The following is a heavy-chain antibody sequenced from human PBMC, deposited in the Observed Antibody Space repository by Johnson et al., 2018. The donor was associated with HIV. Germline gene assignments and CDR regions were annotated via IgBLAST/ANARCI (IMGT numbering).Heavy chain of an antibody. V-gene: IGHV3-66*01. Sequence: VQLVESGGGVVQPGRSLRLSCAASGFTFSSNYMSWVRQAPGKGLEWVSSISGGSTYYADYRKGRFTFSRDNSKNTLYLQMNSLRAEDTALYYCAKVAVATAAGGVPLDIWGPGTMVTVSA. CDR3: AKVAVATAAGGVPLDI. D-gene: IGHD6-13*01. CDR2: ISGGST. J-gene: IGHJ3*02. CDR1: GFTFSSNY.